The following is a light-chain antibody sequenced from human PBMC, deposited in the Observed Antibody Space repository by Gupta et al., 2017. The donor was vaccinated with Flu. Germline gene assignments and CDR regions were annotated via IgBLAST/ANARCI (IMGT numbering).Light chain of an antibody. Sequence: QSVLTQPPSASGTPGQRVSISCFGSGSDIGSLYVYWYQKFPGTAPKLLVYGDNQRPSGVPDRFSGFQSGTSASLAISEIRPEDEAYYYCAVWDNSLTGHVVFGGGTKLTVL. CDR2: GDN. V-gene: IGLV1-47*01. CDR1: GSDIGSLY. J-gene: IGLJ2*01. CDR3: AVWDNSLTGHVV.